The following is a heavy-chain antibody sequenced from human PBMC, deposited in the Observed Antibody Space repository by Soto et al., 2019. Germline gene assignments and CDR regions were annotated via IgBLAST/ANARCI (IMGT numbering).Heavy chain of an antibody. CDR2: INAGNGNT. CDR1: GYTFTSYA. Sequence: ASVKVSCRASGYTFTSYAMHWVRHAPGQRLEWMGWINAGNGNTKYSQKFQGRVTITRDTSASTAYMELSSLRSEDTAVYYCARSFDSPRGFDPWGQGTLVTVSS. D-gene: IGHD3-9*01. V-gene: IGHV1-3*01. CDR3: ARSFDSPRGFDP. J-gene: IGHJ5*02.